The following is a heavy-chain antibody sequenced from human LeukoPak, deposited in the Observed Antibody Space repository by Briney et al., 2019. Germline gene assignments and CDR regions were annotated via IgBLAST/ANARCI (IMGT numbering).Heavy chain of an antibody. CDR2: IRSKANSYAT. CDR1: GFTFSDSA. CDR3: VTSVSGPDY. J-gene: IGHJ4*02. Sequence: GGSLRPSCAASGFTFSDSAMHWVRQASGKGLEWVGRIRSKANSYATSYAASVKGRFTISRDESKSTAYLQMSSLKSEDTAVYYCVTSVSGPDYWGQGTLVTVSS. V-gene: IGHV3-73*01. D-gene: IGHD6-19*01.